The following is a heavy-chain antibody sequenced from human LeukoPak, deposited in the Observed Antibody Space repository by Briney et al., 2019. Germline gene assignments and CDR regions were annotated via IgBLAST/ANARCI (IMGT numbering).Heavy chain of an antibody. CDR3: ARDGEWELLPFDY. CDR1: GYTFTSYA. Sequence: GASVKVSCKASGYTFTSYAMHWVRQGPGQRLEWMGWINAGNGNTKYSQKFQGRVTITRDTSASTAYMELSSLRSEDTAVYYCARDGEWELLPFDYWGQGTLVTVSS. CDR2: INAGNGNT. D-gene: IGHD1-26*01. J-gene: IGHJ4*02. V-gene: IGHV1-3*01.